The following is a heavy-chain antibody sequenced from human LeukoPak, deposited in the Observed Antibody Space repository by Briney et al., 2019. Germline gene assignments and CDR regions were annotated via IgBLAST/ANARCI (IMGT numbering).Heavy chain of an antibody. D-gene: IGHD4-23*01. V-gene: IGHV1-46*01. J-gene: IGHJ4*02. CDR3: ARGYGGNAFDY. CDR1: GYTFTSYY. Sequence: ASVKVSCKASGYTFTSYYMHWVRQAPGQGLEWMGIINPSGGSTSYAQKFQGRVTTTRDMSTSTVYMELSSLRSEDTAVYYCARGYGGNAFDYWGQGTLVTVSS. CDR2: INPSGGST.